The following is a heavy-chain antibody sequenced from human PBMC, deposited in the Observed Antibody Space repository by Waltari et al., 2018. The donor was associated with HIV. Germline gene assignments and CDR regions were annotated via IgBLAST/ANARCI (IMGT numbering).Heavy chain of an antibody. D-gene: IGHD3-10*01. V-gene: IGHV4-39*01. J-gene: IGHJ6*02. CDR3: TRIKGTIYSSYFGMDV. Sequence: QLQLQESGPGLVKPSETLSLTCTVSGGSMSSRSNDYWGWIRQPPGKGLDWIGCISYKDKPYYTPSLKGRVTLSIDTSENQFSLRLNSVTATDTAVYYCTRIKGTIYSSYFGMDVWGQGTTVIVSS. CDR2: ISYKDKP. CDR1: GGSMSSRSNDY.